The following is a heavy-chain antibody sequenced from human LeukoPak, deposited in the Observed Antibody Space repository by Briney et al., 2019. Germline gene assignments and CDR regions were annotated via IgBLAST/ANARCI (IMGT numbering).Heavy chain of an antibody. Sequence: SGNTKYAQKFQDRVTMTTDTSTSTAYMELRSLRSDDTAVYYCARDRLADRQLYYYYYYMDVWGKGTTVTVSS. D-gene: IGHD6-6*01. CDR3: ARDRLADRQLYYYYYYMDV. J-gene: IGHJ6*03. CDR2: SGNT. V-gene: IGHV1-18*01.